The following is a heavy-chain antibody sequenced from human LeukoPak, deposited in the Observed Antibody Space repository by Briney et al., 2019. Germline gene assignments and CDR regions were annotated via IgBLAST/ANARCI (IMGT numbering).Heavy chain of an antibody. CDR3: ARDFSRGRWLQLKPRGYFDL. Sequence: SETLSLTCTVSGGSISSSSYYWGWIRQPPGKGLEWIGYIYYSGSTNYNPSLKSRVTISVDTSKNQFSLKLSSVTAADTAVYYCARDFSRGRWLQLKPRGYFDLWGRGTLVTVSS. CDR2: IYYSGST. CDR1: GGSISSSSYY. V-gene: IGHV4-61*01. D-gene: IGHD5-24*01. J-gene: IGHJ2*01.